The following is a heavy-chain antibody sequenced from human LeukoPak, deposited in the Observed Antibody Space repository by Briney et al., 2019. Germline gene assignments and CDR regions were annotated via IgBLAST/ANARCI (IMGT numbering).Heavy chain of an antibody. V-gene: IGHV4-39*07. J-gene: IGHJ4*02. CDR1: GGSISSSSYY. CDR2: LYYSGST. CDR3: ARTFGELSPFDY. Sequence: SETLSLTCTVSGGSISSSSYYWGWIRQPPGKGLEWIGSLYYSGSTYYNPSLKSRVTISVDTSKNQFSLKLSSVTAADTAVYYCARTFGELSPFDYWGQGTLVTVSS. D-gene: IGHD3-10*01.